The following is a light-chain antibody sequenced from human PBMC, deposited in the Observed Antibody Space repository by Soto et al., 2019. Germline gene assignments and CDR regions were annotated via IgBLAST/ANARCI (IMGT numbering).Light chain of an antibody. J-gene: IGKJ4*01. V-gene: IGKV2-28*01. Sequence: EIVMTQAPLSLPVTPGEPASISCRSSQSLLHTDGYNYLAWYLQKPGHSPQLLIYLASNRASVVPGGFSGSGSGTDFTLKISIVEAEDVGVYYCMQVLQAPTFGGGTKLEIK. CDR3: MQVLQAPT. CDR2: LAS. CDR1: QSLLHTDGYNY.